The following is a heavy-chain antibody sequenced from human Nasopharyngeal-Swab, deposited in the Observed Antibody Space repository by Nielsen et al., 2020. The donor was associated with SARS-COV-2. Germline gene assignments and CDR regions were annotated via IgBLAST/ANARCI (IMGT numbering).Heavy chain of an antibody. CDR2: INAGNGNT. Sequence: ASVKVSCKASGCTFTSYAMHWVRQAPGQRLEWMGWINAGNGNTKYSQKFQGRVTITRDTSASTAYMELSSLRFEDTAVYYCARVEAGYSSGGPYYYYGMDVWGQGTTVTVSS. V-gene: IGHV1-3*01. CDR3: ARVEAGYSSGGPYYYYGMDV. CDR1: GCTFTSYA. D-gene: IGHD6-19*01. J-gene: IGHJ6*02.